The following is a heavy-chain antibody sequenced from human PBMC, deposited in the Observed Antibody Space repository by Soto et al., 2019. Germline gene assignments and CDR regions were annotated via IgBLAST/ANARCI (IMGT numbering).Heavy chain of an antibody. CDR1: GFTFSSYG. CDR3: ARDRAVEMATIYYFDY. V-gene: IGHV3-33*01. J-gene: IGHJ4*02. Sequence: GGSLRLSCAASGFTFSSYGMHWVRQAPGKGLEWVAVIWYDGSNKYYADSVKGRFTISRDNSKNTLYLQMNSLRAEDTAVYYCARDRAVEMATIYYFDYWGQGTLVTSPQ. CDR2: IWYDGSNK. D-gene: IGHD5-12*01.